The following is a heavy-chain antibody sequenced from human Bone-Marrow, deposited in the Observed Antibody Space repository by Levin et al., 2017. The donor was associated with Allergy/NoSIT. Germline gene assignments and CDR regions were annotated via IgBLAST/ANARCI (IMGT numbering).Heavy chain of an antibody. V-gene: IGHV4-59*11. J-gene: IGHJ3*02. CDR3: ARDLERYDNSGYYYPMREPAFHI. CDR1: GGSLTNLY. CDR2: IYSSGSA. Sequence: MTSETLSLTCIVSGGSLTNLYWSWIRQSPGKGLEWIGHIYSSGSANYNPSLKSRVTISIDTSKNQFSLKLRSVTAADTAVYYCARDLERYDNSGYYYPMREPAFHIWGPGTMVTVSS. D-gene: IGHD3-22*01.